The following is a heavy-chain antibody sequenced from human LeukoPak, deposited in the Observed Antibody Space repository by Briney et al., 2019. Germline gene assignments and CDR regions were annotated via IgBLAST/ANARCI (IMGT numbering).Heavy chain of an antibody. V-gene: IGHV1-3*01. J-gene: IGHJ6*02. CDR1: GYTFTSYA. Sequence: ASVKVSCTASGYTFTSYAMHWVRQAPGQRLEWMGWINAGNGNTKYSQKFQGRVTITRDTSASTAYMELSSLRSEDTAVYYCARSRITISPYYYYGMDVWGQGTTVTVSS. D-gene: IGHD3-3*01. CDR2: INAGNGNT. CDR3: ARSRITISPYYYYGMDV.